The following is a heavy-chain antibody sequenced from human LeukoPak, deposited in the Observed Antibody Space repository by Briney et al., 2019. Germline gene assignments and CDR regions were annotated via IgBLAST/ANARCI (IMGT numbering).Heavy chain of an antibody. CDR2: INSSGGST. Sequence: ASVKVSCKASGYTFTSYYMHWVRQAPGKGVEGRGVINSSGGSTSYAQKFQGRVTMTRDTSTSTVYMELSSLRSEDTAVYYCARAMDTAMVTGFDYWGQGTLVTVSS. D-gene: IGHD5-18*01. V-gene: IGHV1-46*01. CDR1: GYTFTSYY. J-gene: IGHJ4*02. CDR3: ARAMDTAMVTGFDY.